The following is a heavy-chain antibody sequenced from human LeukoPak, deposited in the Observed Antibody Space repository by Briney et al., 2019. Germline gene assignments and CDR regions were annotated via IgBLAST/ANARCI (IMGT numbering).Heavy chain of an antibody. D-gene: IGHD3-3*01. CDR2: ISGSGGST. J-gene: IGHJ3*02. CDR1: GFTFSSYA. Sequence: PGGSLRLSCAASGFTFSSYAMSWVRQAPGKGLEWVSAISGSGGSTYYADSVKGRFTISRDNSKNTLYLQMNSLRAEDTAVYYCAKLSGIRRFLEWYAFDIWGQGTMVTVSS. CDR3: AKLSGIRRFLEWYAFDI. V-gene: IGHV3-23*01.